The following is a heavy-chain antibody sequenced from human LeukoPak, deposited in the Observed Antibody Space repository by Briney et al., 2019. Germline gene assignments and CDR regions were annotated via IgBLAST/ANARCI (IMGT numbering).Heavy chain of an antibody. CDR3: ARDSSGHYTFDY. CDR2: IWYDGSNK. V-gene: IGHV3-30*04. D-gene: IGHD3-22*01. CDR1: GVTFSTYA. J-gene: IGHJ4*02. Sequence: QPGGSLRLSCAASGVTFSTYAMHWVRQAPGKGLEWVALIWYDGSNKYYADSVKGRFTISRDNSMNTLYLQMNSLRAEDTALYYCARDSSGHYTFDYWGQGTLVTVSS.